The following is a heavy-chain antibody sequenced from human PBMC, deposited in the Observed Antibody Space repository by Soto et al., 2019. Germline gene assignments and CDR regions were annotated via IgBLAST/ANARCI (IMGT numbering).Heavy chain of an antibody. J-gene: IGHJ6*02. V-gene: IGHV1-69*02. CDR3: ATSYSGYDYHYYYGMDV. CDR2: IIPILGIA. D-gene: IGHD5-12*01. Sequence: SVKVSCKASGGTFSSYTISWVRQAPGQGLEWMGRIIPILGIANYAQKFQGRVTITADKSTSTAYMELSSLRSEDTAVYYCATSYSGYDYHYYYGMDVWGQGTTVTVSS. CDR1: GGTFSSYT.